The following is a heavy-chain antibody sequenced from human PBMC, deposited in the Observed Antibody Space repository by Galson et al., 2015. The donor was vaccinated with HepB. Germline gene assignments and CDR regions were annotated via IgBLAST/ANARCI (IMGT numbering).Heavy chain of an antibody. CDR1: GDSMKTYY. CDR2: IYHSGIT. Sequence: LSLTCTVSGDSMKTYYWSWIRQPAGRGLEWIGRIYHSGITNYNPSLKSRVTISVDRSKNHFSLKLTSVTAADTAVYYCARLRPWAPFDFWGQGTLVTVSS. V-gene: IGHV4-4*07. CDR3: ARLRPWAPFDF. J-gene: IGHJ4*02. D-gene: IGHD7-27*01.